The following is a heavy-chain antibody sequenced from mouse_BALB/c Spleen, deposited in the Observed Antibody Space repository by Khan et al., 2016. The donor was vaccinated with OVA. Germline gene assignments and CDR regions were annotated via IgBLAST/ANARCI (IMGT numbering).Heavy chain of an antibody. CDR2: INTYTGEA. V-gene: IGHV9-3-1*01. CDR3: ARPPYFSYTLDY. J-gene: IGHJ4*01. D-gene: IGHD2-10*01. CDR1: GYNFKSYG. Sequence: QIQLVQSGPELKKPGETVKISCKASGYNFKSYGMNWVKQSPGKALRWMGWINTYTGEATYTDDFKGRFAFSLETSASTAYLQINNLKNEDTATYFCARPPYFSYTLDYWGQGTSVTVSS.